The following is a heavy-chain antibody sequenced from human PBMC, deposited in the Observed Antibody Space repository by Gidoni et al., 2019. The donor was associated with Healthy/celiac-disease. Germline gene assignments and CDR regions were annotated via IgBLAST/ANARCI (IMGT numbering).Heavy chain of an antibody. CDR2: VYYSGST. Sequence: YVYYSGSTYYNPSLKSRVTISVDTSKNQFSLKLSSVTAADTAVYYCARAPINIVVVVPRGVANYFDYWGQGTLVTVSS. J-gene: IGHJ4*02. D-gene: IGHD2-15*01. CDR3: ARAPINIVVVVPRGVANYFDY. V-gene: IGHV4-30-4*01.